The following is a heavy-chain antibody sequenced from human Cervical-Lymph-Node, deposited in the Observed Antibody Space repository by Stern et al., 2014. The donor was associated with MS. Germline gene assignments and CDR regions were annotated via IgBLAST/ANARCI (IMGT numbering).Heavy chain of an antibody. CDR3: ALSSETSDRWYSLGYDL. CDR1: GGTFSKFP. V-gene: IGHV1-69*01. D-gene: IGHD6-13*01. J-gene: IGHJ5*02. CDR2: LFPVFGTP. Sequence: VQLVESGAEVTKPGSSVKVSCKASGGTFSKFPSRWVRQGQGQGLEWVGGLFPVFGTPTYAQEFRGRVTITADVSTSTVYMELSSLRSDDTAVYYCALSSETSDRWYSLGYDLWGQGTLVTVSS.